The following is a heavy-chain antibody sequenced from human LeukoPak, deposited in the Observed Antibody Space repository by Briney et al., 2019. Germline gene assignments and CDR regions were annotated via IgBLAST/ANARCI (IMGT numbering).Heavy chain of an antibody. CDR2: LNNDGRDT. J-gene: IGHJ4*02. D-gene: IGHD1-14*01. V-gene: IGHV3-74*01. CDR1: GFSVSSYW. Sequence: GESLRLSCAGSGFSVSSYWLHWLRPAAGKGVVGVARLNNDGRDTYYADSVKGRFAISRDNAKKTVYLQLNSLTAEDTAVYYCARGPSENNGDVANWGQGALVTVSS. CDR3: ARGPSENNGDVAN.